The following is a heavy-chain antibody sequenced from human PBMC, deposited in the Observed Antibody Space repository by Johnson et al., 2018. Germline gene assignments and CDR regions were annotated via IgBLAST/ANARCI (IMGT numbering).Heavy chain of an antibody. CDR1: GFTFSNAW. D-gene: IGHD4-23*01. J-gene: IGHJ3*02. V-gene: IGHV3-48*02. CDR3: ARYDYGGNLDALDI. CDR2: ISTTGSTI. Sequence: VQLVQSGGGLVKPGGSLRLSCAASGFTFSNAWMSWVRQAPGKGLAWVSYISTTGSTIYYADSVRGRFTISRDNAKNTLYLQMNRLRDEEKAVYYCARYDYGGNLDALDIWGQGTMVTVSS.